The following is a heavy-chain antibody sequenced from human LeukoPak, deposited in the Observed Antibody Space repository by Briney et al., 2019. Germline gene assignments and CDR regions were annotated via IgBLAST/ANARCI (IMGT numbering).Heavy chain of an antibody. Sequence: PSETLSLTCAVSGYSISSGYYWGWIRQPPGKGLEWIGSIYHSGSTYYNPSLKSRVTISVDTSKSQFSLKLSSVTAADTAVYYCARHRGVTIFGVVKYYFDYWGQGTLVTVSS. J-gene: IGHJ4*02. CDR1: GYSISSGYY. D-gene: IGHD3-3*01. V-gene: IGHV4-38-2*01. CDR2: IYHSGST. CDR3: ARHRGVTIFGVVKYYFDY.